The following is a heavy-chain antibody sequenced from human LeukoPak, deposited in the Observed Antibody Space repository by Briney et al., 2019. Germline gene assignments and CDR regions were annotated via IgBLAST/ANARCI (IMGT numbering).Heavy chain of an antibody. CDR2: INPNRGGT. CDR3: ARDLGSGWSNDAFDI. CDR1: GYTFTGYY. D-gene: IGHD6-19*01. J-gene: IGHJ3*02. Sequence: ASVKVSCKASGYTFTGYYMHWVRQAPGQGLEWMGRINPNRGGTNYAQKFQGRVTMTRDTSISTAYMELSRLRSDDTAVYYCARDLGSGWSNDAFDIWGQGTMVTVSS. V-gene: IGHV1-2*06.